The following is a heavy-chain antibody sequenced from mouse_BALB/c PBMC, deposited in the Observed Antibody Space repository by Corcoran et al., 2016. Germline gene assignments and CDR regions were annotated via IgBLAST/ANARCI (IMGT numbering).Heavy chain of an antibody. V-gene: IGHV9-1*02. J-gene: IGHJ4*01. Sequence: QIQLVQSGPELKKPGETVKISGKASGYTFTNCGMNWVKQAPGKGLKWMGWINTYTGEPTYADDFKGRFAFSLETSASTAYLQINNLKNEDMATYFCAREPYAMDYWGQGTSVTVSS. CDR3: AREPYAMDY. CDR1: GYTFTNCG. CDR2: INTYTGEP.